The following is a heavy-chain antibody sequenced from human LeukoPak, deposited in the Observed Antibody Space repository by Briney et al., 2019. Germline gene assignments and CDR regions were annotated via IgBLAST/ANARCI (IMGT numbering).Heavy chain of an antibody. J-gene: IGHJ4*02. Sequence: GGSLRLFCAASRFTFNTYAMSWVRQAPGKGLEWVSGISSCGDSTYYADSVKGRFTISRDNSKNILYLPMNSRRAEDTAVYYCVRARYCSSTSCNLDYWGQGTLVTVSP. D-gene: IGHD2-2*01. V-gene: IGHV3-23*01. CDR1: RFTFNTYA. CDR2: ISSCGDST. CDR3: VRARYCSSTSCNLDY.